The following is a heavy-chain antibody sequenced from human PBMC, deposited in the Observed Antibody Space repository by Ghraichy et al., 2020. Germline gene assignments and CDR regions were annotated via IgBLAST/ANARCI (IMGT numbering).Heavy chain of an antibody. CDR3: ARRAGSYSSSWYGGGVDY. V-gene: IGHV4-39*01. D-gene: IGHD6-13*01. CDR2: IYYSGST. J-gene: IGHJ4*02. CDR1: GGSISSSSYY. Sequence: SETLSLTCTVSGGSISSSSYYWGWIRQPPGKGLEWIGSIYYSGSTYYNPSLKSRATISVDTSKNQFSLKLSSVTAADTAVYYCARRAGSYSSSWYGGGVDYWGQGTLVAVSS.